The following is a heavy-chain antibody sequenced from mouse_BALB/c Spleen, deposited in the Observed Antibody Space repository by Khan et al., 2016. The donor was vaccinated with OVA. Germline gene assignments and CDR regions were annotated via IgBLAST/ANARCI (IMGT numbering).Heavy chain of an antibody. CDR3: TRPAYEGYYDY. D-gene: IGHD2-3*01. Sequence: QVQLQQSGPELVRPGVSVKISCKGSGYTFTDYAMHWVKQSHAKSLEWIGLISTYSGNTNYKQKFKGKATMTVDKSSSTAYMELARLTSEDSAIXYCTRPAYEGYYDYWGQGTTLTVSS. CDR1: GYTFTDYA. V-gene: IGHV1S137*01. J-gene: IGHJ2*01. CDR2: ISTYSGNT.